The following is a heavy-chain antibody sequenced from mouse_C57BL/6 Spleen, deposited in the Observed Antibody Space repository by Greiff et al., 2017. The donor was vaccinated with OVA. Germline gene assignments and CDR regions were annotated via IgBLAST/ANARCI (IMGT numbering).Heavy chain of an antibody. J-gene: IGHJ4*01. D-gene: IGHD1-1*01. CDR3: ARWTNYYGSSPYAMDY. Sequence: QVQLKQSGAELVRPGSSVKLSCKASGYTFTSYWMHWVKQRPIQGLEWIGNIDPSDSETHYNQKFKDKATLTVDKSSSTAYMQLSSLTSEDSAVYYCARWTNYYGSSPYAMDYWGQGTSVTVSS. CDR1: GYTFTSYW. V-gene: IGHV1-52*01. CDR2: IDPSDSET.